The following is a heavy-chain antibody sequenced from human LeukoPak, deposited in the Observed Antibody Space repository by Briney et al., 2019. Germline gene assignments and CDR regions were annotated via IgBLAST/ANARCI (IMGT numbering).Heavy chain of an antibody. V-gene: IGHV4-38-2*02. CDR3: ARDEGSGSYYPFDY. CDR1: GYSISSGYY. D-gene: IGHD3-10*01. J-gene: IGHJ4*02. Sequence: SETLSLTCTVSGYSISSGYYWGWIRQPPGKGLEWIGSIYHSGSTYYNPSLKSRVTISVDTSKNQFSLKLGSVTAADTAVYYCARDEGSGSYYPFDYWGQGTLVTVSS. CDR2: IYHSGST.